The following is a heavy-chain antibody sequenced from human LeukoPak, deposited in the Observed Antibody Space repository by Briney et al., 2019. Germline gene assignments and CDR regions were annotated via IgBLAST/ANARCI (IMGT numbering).Heavy chain of an antibody. D-gene: IGHD3-10*01. CDR1: GFTFSSYW. CDR2: IKQDGSEK. Sequence: PGGSLRLSCAASGFTFSSYWMSWVRQAPGKGLEWVANIKQDGSEKYYVDSAKGRFTISRDNAKNSLYLQMNSLRAEDTAVYYCARVQTKYYYGSGSIWGQGTLVTVSS. CDR3: ARVQTKYYYGSGSI. V-gene: IGHV3-7*01. J-gene: IGHJ4*02.